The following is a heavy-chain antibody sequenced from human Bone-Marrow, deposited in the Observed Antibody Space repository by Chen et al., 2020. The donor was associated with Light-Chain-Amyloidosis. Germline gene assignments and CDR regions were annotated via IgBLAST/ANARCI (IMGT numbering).Heavy chain of an antibody. CDR3: ARRMIVVVITGFDY. J-gene: IGHJ4*02. V-gene: IGHV4-34*01. D-gene: IGHD3-22*01. Sequence: QVQLQQWGAGLLKPSETLSLTCAVYGGSFSGYYWSWIRQPPGKGLEWIGEINHSGSTNYNPSLKSRVTISVDTSKNQFSLKLSSVTAADTAVYYCARRMIVVVITGFDYWGQGTLVTVSS. CDR2: INHSGST. CDR1: GGSFSGYY.